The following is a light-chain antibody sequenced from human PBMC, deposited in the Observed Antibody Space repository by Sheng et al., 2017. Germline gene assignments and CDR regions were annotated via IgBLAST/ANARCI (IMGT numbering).Light chain of an antibody. CDR1: QSLRTN. CDR3: KQYNSWPPFT. Sequence: EIVLTQSPASLSLSPGERVTLSCRASQSLRTNLAWYQQKPGQAPRLLIYGASTRATGIPVRFSGSGSGTEFTLTITSLQSEDFAVYYCKQYNSWPPFTFGGGTKVEIK. V-gene: IGKV3-15*01. J-gene: IGKJ4*01. CDR2: GAS.